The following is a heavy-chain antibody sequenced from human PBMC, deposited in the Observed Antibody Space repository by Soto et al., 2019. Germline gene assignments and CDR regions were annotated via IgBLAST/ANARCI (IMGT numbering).Heavy chain of an antibody. Sequence: LRLSCAASGFTFSSFWMSWVRRAPGKGLEWVANTKQDGSDKNYVDSVKGRFTISRDNAKNSLYLQMNSLRVEDTAMYYCARDVSGKLGHDSWGQGTLVTVSS. J-gene: IGHJ4*02. CDR2: TKQDGSDK. V-gene: IGHV3-7*03. CDR3: ARDVSGKLGHDS. D-gene: IGHD1-26*01. CDR1: GFTFSSFW.